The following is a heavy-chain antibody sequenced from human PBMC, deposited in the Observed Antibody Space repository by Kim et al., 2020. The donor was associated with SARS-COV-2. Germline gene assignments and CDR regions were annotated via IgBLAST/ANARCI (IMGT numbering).Heavy chain of an antibody. J-gene: IGHJ1*01. Sequence: DSVKGRFTIARDNSKNTLYLQMDGLRAEDTAVYYCAKSRDGHNHGLEHWGQGTLVTVSS. CDR3: AKSRDGHNHGLEH. V-gene: IGHV3-33*06. D-gene: IGHD2-2*01.